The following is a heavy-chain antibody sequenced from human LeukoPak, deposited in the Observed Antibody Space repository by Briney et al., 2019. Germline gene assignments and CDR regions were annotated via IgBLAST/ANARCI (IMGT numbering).Heavy chain of an antibody. Sequence: SETLSLTCTVSGGSITSYYWSWIRQPAGKGLEWIGRIYTGGSSNYNPSLKSRVTMSVDRSKNQFSLKPTSVTAADTAVYYCASAEYYESRGGDVFDMWGQGTMVTVSS. J-gene: IGHJ3*02. CDR3: ASAEYYESRGGDVFDM. CDR2: IYTGGSS. V-gene: IGHV4-4*07. D-gene: IGHD3-22*01. CDR1: GGSITSYY.